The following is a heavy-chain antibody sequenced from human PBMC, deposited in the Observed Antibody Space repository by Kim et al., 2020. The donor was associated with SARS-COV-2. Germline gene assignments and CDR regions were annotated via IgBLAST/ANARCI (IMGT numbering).Heavy chain of an antibody. CDR3: ARDIPVSANGVWYGFDY. D-gene: IGHD2-8*01. Sequence: GGSLRLSCAASGFTFSSYSMNWVRQAPGKGLEWVSSISSSSSYIYYGDSVKARFTISRDNAKNSLYLQMNSLRAEDTAVYYCARDIPVSANGVWYGFDYCGHGTLVTDSS. J-gene: IGHJ4*01. V-gene: IGHV3-21*01. CDR2: ISSSSSYI. CDR1: GFTFSSYS.